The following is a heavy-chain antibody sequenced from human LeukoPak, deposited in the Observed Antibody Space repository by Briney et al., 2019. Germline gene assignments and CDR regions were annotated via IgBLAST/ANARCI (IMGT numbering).Heavy chain of an antibody. J-gene: IGHJ4*02. Sequence: SETLSLTCTVSGGSISSGGYYWSWIRQHPGKGLEWIGYIYYSGSTYYNPSLKSRVTISVDTSKNQFSLKLSSVTAADTAVYYCARGRSSSWYVSSGGPLFDYWGQGTPVTVSS. CDR1: GGSISSGGYY. V-gene: IGHV4-31*03. CDR3: ARGRSSSWYVSSGGPLFDY. D-gene: IGHD6-13*01. CDR2: IYYSGST.